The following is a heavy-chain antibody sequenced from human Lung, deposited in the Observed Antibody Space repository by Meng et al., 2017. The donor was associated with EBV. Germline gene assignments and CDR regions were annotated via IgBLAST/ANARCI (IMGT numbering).Heavy chain of an antibody. CDR2: VNHSGST. V-gene: IGHV4-34*01. CDR1: GGSFSGYY. J-gene: IGHJ4*02. CDR3: ARPSIAVAGWDY. D-gene: IGHD6-19*01. Sequence: HGQLSQWGAGLLKPSETLSLTCVVDGGSFSGYYWNWIRQSPGKGLEWIGEVNHSGSTNYNPSLKSRVTISVDTSKNQFSLKLTSVTAADTAVYYCARPSIAVAGWDYWGQGTLVTVSS.